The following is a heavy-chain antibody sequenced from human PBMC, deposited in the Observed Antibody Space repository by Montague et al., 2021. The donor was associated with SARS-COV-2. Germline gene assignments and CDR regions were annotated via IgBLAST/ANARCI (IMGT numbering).Heavy chain of an antibody. V-gene: IGHV4-39*01. Sequence: SETLSLTCTVSGGSISSSSYYWGWTRQPPGKGLEWIGSIYYSGSTYYNPSLESRVTISVDTSKNQFSLKLSSVTAADTAVYYCARQENSSGWFKPDAFDIWGQGTMVTVSS. CDR2: IYYSGST. CDR1: GGSISSSSYY. J-gene: IGHJ3*02. CDR3: ARQENSSGWFKPDAFDI. D-gene: IGHD6-19*01.